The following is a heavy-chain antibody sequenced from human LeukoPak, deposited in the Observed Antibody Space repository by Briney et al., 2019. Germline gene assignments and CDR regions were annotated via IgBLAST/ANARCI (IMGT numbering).Heavy chain of an antibody. D-gene: IGHD6-19*01. CDR3: AEFEGATIPGWFNDY. Sequence: AGGSLRLSCAASEFIFSDYAMGWVRQAPGKGLEWVSTIDKTTYPTFYADSVKGRFTISRDNSKNTLYLQMNSLRTEDTAVYFCAEFEGATIPGWFNDYWGQGILVTVSS. CDR2: IDKTTYPT. V-gene: IGHV3-23*05. CDR1: EFIFSDYA. J-gene: IGHJ4*02.